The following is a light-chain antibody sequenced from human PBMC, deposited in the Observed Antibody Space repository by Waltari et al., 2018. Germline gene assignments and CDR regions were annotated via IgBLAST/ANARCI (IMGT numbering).Light chain of an antibody. CDR3: SSYTSSNTV. CDR2: EVR. V-gene: IGLV2-14*01. J-gene: IGLJ2*01. CDR1: NSDVGGYDY. Sequence: QSALTQPASVSGSPGQSITISCTGTNSDVGGYDYVSWYQHHPGKAPKLMIYEVRNRPSGVSSRFSGSKSGNTASLTISGLQAEDEADYYCSSYTSSNTVFGGGTKLTVL.